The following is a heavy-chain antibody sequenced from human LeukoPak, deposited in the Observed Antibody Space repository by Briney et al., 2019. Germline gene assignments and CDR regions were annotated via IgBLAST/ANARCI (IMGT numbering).Heavy chain of an antibody. D-gene: IGHD1-7*01. CDR2: IGGSGGST. Sequence: GGSLRLSCAASGFTSSSYAMSWVRQAPGKGLEWVSVIGGSGGSTYYADSVKGRFTISRDNSKNTLYLQMSSLRAEDTAVYYCAKKKRELRGFDYWGQGTLVTLSS. CDR1: GFTSSSYA. CDR3: AKKKRELRGFDY. V-gene: IGHV3-23*01. J-gene: IGHJ4*02.